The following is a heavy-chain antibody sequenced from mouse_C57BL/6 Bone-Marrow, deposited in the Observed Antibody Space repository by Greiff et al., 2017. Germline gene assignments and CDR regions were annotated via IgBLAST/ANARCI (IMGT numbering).Heavy chain of an antibody. J-gene: IGHJ4*01. CDR3: TFGQLSLYAMDY. CDR2: IDPETGGT. Sequence: VQLQQSGAELVRPGASVTLSCKASGYTFTDYEMHWVKQTPVHGLEWIGAIDPETGGTAYNQKFKGKAILTADKSSSTAYMELRSLTSEDSAVYYCTFGQLSLYAMDYWGQGTSVTVSS. D-gene: IGHD3-2*02. V-gene: IGHV1-15*01. CDR1: GYTFTDYE.